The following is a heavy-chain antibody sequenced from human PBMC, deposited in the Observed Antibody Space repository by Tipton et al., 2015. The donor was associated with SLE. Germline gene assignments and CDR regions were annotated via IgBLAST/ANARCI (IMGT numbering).Heavy chain of an antibody. Sequence: RSLRLSCAASGFTFDDYAMHWVRQAPGKGLEWVSGISWNSGSIGYADSVKGRFTISRDNAKNSLYLQMNSLRAEDTALYYCAKAPYHSSGYPYAFDIWGQGTMVTVSS. CDR3: AKAPYHSSGYPYAFDI. CDR2: ISWNSGSI. V-gene: IGHV3-9*01. CDR1: GFTFDDYA. D-gene: IGHD3-22*01. J-gene: IGHJ3*02.